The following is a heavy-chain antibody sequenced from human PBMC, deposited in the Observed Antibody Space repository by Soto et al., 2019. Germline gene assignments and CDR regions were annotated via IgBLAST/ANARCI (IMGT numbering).Heavy chain of an antibody. V-gene: IGHV4-59*01. CDR3: ARRSRSSSGWYFLDY. D-gene: IGHD6-19*01. Sequence: QVQLQESGPGLVKPSETLSLTCTVSGGSISSDSWSWIRQSPGKALEWIGYSYYNGVTKYNPSLKSRVTISVDTAHNQFSLRLTSVTAADTAVYYCARRSRSSSGWYFLDYWGQGTLGTVS. J-gene: IGHJ4*02. CDR1: GGSISSDS. CDR2: SYYNGVT.